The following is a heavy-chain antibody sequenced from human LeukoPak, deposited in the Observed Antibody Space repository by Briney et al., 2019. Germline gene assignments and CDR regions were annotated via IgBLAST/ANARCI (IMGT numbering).Heavy chain of an antibody. D-gene: IGHD6-19*01. V-gene: IGHV3-23*01. Sequence: GGSLRPSCAASGFTFSSYAMSWVRQAPGKGLEWVSAISGSGGSTYYADSVKGRFTISRDNSKNTLYLQMNSLRAEDTAVYYCAKDRVAVAGTPLYYFDYWGQGTLVTVSS. J-gene: IGHJ4*02. CDR2: ISGSGGST. CDR3: AKDRVAVAGTPLYYFDY. CDR1: GFTFSSYA.